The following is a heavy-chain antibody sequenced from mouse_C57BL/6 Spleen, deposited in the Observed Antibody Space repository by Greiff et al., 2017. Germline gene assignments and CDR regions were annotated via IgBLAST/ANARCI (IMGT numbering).Heavy chain of an antibody. D-gene: IGHD2-4*01. V-gene: IGHV1-54*01. Sequence: VQRVESGAELVRPGTSVKVSCKASGYAFTSYLIEWVKQRPGQGLEWIGVINPGGGCTNYNEKFKGKATLTADKSSSTAYMQLSRLTSEDSAVYFSASSGLYYDYDGFAYWGQGTLVTVSA. CDR3: ASSGLYYDYDGFAY. J-gene: IGHJ3*01. CDR2: INPGGGCT. CDR1: GYAFTSYL.